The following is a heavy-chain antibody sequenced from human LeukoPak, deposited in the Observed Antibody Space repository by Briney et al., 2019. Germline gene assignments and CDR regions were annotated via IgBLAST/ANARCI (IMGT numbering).Heavy chain of an antibody. D-gene: IGHD4-17*01. Sequence: GGSLRLSCAASGFTFSSYWMHWVRQAPGKGLECVSVISASGGRTYSAESVKARFTISRDNSKNTLYLEMNSLTADDTAVYYCAKGHSDFGTGFDLWGQGTLVTVS. V-gene: IGHV3-23*01. CDR2: ISASGGRT. CDR1: GFTFSSYW. J-gene: IGHJ4*02. CDR3: AKGHSDFGTGFDL.